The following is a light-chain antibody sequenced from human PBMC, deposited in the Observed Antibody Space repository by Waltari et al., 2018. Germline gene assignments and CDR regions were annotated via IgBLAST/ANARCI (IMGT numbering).Light chain of an antibody. J-gene: IGKJ4*01. CDR2: CAS. Sequence: DIVLTQSPDSLAASLGERATINCKSSQTVLHSSSNKNYLAWYQQKPGQPPKLLIYCASTRESGVPDRFSGSGSGTDFTLTITSLQTEDAAVYHCQQYLSSPPTFGGGTKVEIK. CDR1: QTVLHSSSNKNY. V-gene: IGKV4-1*01. CDR3: QQYLSSPPT.